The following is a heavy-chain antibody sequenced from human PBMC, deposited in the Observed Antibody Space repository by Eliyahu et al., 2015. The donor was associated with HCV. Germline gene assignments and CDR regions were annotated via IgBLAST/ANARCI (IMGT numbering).Heavy chain of an antibody. D-gene: IGHD3-9*01. CDR3: ARDPKGTRYFDWEFDP. V-gene: IGHV3-48*01. Sequence: EXQLVESGGGLVQPGGSLXLSXAASGFTFSSYSMNWVRQAPGKGLEWVSYISSSSSTIYYADSVKGRFTISRDNAKNSLYLQMNSLRAEDTAVYYCARDPKGTRYFDWEFDPWGQGTLVTVSS. CDR2: ISSSSSTI. CDR1: GFTFSSYS. J-gene: IGHJ5*02.